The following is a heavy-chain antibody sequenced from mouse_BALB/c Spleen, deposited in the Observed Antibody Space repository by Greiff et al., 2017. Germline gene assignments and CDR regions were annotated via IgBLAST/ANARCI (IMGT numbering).Heavy chain of an antibody. CDR3: GGYDFVWFAY. Sequence: QVQLQQSGPQLVRPGASVKISCKASGYSFTSYWMHWVKQRPGQGLEWIGMIDPSDSETRLNQKFKDKATLTVDKSSSTAYMQLSSPTSEDSAVYYCGGYDFVWFAYWGQGTLVTVSA. V-gene: IGHV1S127*01. J-gene: IGHJ3*01. CDR1: GYSFTSYW. D-gene: IGHD2-14*01. CDR2: IDPSDSET.